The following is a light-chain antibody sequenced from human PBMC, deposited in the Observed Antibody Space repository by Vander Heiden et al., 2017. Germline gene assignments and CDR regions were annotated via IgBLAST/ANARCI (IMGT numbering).Light chain of an antibody. J-gene: IGLJ2*01. Sequence: SDELTQPPSVSVSPGQTARIICSGDALPKQFASWYQQKSGQAHVLLMYKDTERHSGIPERFSGSSSGTTVTLTISGVQAEDEADYYCQSADSSGTWVVFGGGTKLSVL. CDR3: QSADSSGTWVV. CDR1: ALPKQF. CDR2: KDT. V-gene: IGLV3-25*03.